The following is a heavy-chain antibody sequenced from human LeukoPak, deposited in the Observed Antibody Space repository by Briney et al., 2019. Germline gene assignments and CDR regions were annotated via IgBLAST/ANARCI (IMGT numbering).Heavy chain of an antibody. J-gene: IGHJ5*02. CDR3: ARQGITIFGPFDP. V-gene: IGHV4-39*01. Sequence: PSETLSLTCTVSGGSISSSSYYWGWIRQPPGKGLEWIGSIYYSGSTYYNPSLKSRVTISVDTSKNQFSLKLSSVTDADTAVYYCARQGITIFGPFDPWGQGTLVTVSS. CDR2: IYYSGST. CDR1: GGSISSSSYY. D-gene: IGHD3-3*01.